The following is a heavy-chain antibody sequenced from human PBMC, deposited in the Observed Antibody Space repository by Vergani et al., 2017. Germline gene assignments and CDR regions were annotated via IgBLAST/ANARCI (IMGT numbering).Heavy chain of an antibody. V-gene: IGHV3-33*01. Sequence: QVQLVESGGGVVQPGRSLRLSCAASGFTFSTYGMHWVRQAPGKGLEWVAVIWFDGNNKSYEDSVKGRFTISRDNSKNTLYLQMNSLRAEDTAVYYCASPPLYSTSWNECFQNWGQGSLVTVSS. CDR1: GFTFSTYG. J-gene: IGHJ1*01. D-gene: IGHD6-13*01. CDR3: ASPPLYSTSWNECFQN. CDR2: IWFDGNNK.